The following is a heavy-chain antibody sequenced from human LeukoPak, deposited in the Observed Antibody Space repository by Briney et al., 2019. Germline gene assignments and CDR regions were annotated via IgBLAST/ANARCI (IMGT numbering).Heavy chain of an antibody. D-gene: IGHD3-3*01. Sequence: PSETLSLTCTVSGGSFSRSGYYWGWIRQPPGQGLEWIGSIYYSGSTYYNPSLKSRVTISVDTSKNQFSLKLSSVTAADTAVYYCARHGPYYDFWSGYYPFDYWGQGTLVTVSS. CDR3: ARHGPYYDFWSGYYPFDY. CDR2: IYYSGST. CDR1: GGSFSRSGYY. J-gene: IGHJ4*02. V-gene: IGHV4-39*01.